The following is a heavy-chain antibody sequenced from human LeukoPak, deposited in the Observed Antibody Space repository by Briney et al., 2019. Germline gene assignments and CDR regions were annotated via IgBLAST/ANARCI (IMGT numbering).Heavy chain of an antibody. J-gene: IGHJ6*03. CDR2: IYTSGST. V-gene: IGHV4-61*02. D-gene: IGHD2-21*02. CDR3: AKAGPTGGDYYYYYYYMGV. Sequence: PSQTLSLTCSVSGVSISSDSYYWSWIRQPAGKGLEWIGRIYTSGSTNYNPSLRSRVTISLDTSKNQFSLRLRSVTAADTAVYYCAKAGPTGGDYYYYYYYMGVWGKGTTVTVSS. CDR1: GVSISSDSYY.